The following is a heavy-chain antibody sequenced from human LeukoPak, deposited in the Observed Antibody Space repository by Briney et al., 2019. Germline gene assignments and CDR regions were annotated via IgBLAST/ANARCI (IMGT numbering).Heavy chain of an antibody. Sequence: GGSLRLSCAASGFTFNSYWMHWVRQSPGKGLVWVSRINFDGSSTNYADSVKGRFTISRDNSKNTLYLQMNSLRAEDTAVYYCARVQEHSSSGFDYWGQGALVTVSS. CDR3: ARVQEHSSSGFDY. CDR2: INFDGSST. CDR1: GFTFNSYW. V-gene: IGHV3-74*01. D-gene: IGHD6-6*01. J-gene: IGHJ4*02.